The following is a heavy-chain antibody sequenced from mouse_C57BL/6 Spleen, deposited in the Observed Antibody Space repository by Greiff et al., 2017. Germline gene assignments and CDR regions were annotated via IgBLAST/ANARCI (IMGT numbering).Heavy chain of an antibody. J-gene: IGHJ2*01. V-gene: IGHV8-8*01. CDR1: GFSLSTFGMG. CDR3: ARIWAYDYDEGYYFDY. CDR2: IWWDDDK. Sequence: QVTLKVSGPGILQPSQTLSLTCSFSGFSLSTFGMGVGWIRQPSGKGLEWLAHIWWDDDKYYNPALKSRLTISKDTSKNQVFLKIANVDTADTATYYCARIWAYDYDEGYYFDYWGQGTTLTVSS. D-gene: IGHD2-4*01.